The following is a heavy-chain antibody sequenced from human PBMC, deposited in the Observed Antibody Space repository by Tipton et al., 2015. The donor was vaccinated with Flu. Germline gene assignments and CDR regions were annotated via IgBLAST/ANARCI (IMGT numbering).Heavy chain of an antibody. V-gene: IGHV4-39*01. J-gene: IGHJ4*02. CDR3: ARLSYYDVDLKNFYFDY. Sequence: TLSLTCTVSSGSIRSTNYFCAWIRQPPGKRLELIGSIYPSGTTYYNPSLKSRVTISVDTSKSQVSLMLRSVTAADTAVYYCARLSYYDVDLKNFYFDYWGQGALVTVSS. CDR2: IYPSGTT. CDR1: SGSIRSTNYF. D-gene: IGHD3-10*02.